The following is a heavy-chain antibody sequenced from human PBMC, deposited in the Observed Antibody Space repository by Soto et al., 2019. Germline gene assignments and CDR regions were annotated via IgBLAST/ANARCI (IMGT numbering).Heavy chain of an antibody. CDR3: PTGTILRRPLSSAPPPPPPFFIDS. CDR2: IYHSGST. CDR1: GGSISSGGYS. J-gene: IGHJ4*02. D-gene: IGHD3-10*01. Sequence: PSETLSLTCAVSGGSISSGGYSWSWIRQPPGKGLEWIGYIYHSGSTYYNPSLKSRVTISVDRSKNQFSLKLSSVTAADTAVYYSPTGTILRRPLSSAPPPPPPFFIDSLARGTLVTVSS. V-gene: IGHV4-30-2*01.